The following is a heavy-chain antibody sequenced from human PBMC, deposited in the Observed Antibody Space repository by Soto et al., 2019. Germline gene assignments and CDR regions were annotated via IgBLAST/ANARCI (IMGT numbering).Heavy chain of an antibody. J-gene: IGHJ4*02. CDR2: INSDGSST. D-gene: IGHD6-6*01. Sequence: PGGSLRLSCAASGFTFSRYWMHWVRQAPGKGLVWVSHINSDGSSTTYADSVKGRFTIFRDNGEDTLYLQMNSLRAEDTAVYYCAKDPYIAARSFGFDYWGQGTLVTVSS. CDR3: AKDPYIAARSFGFDY. CDR1: GFTFSRYW. V-gene: IGHV3-74*01.